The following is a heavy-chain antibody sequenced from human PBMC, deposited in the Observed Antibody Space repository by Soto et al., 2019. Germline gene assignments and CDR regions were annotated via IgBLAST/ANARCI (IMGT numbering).Heavy chain of an antibody. CDR3: ARDSSGYYGSGSYNWFDP. CDR2: IYYSGST. D-gene: IGHD3-10*01. Sequence: SETLSLTCTVSGGSISSGDYYWSWIRQPPGKGLEWIGYIYYSGSTYYNPSLKSRVTVSVDTSKNQFSLKLSSVTAADTAVYYCARDSSGYYGSGSYNWFDPWGHGTLVTVSS. J-gene: IGHJ5*02. CDR1: GGSISSGDYY. V-gene: IGHV4-30-4*01.